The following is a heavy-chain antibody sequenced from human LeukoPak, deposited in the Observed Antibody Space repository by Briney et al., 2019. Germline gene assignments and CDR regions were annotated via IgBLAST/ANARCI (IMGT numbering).Heavy chain of an antibody. CDR1: GGSISSSSYY. CDR3: ARLGSYYYYMDV. D-gene: IGHD3-10*01. Sequence: PSETLSLTCTVSGGSISSSSYYWGWIRQPPGKGLEWIGSIYYSGSTYYNPSLKSRVTISVDTSKNQFSLKLSSVTAADTAVYYCARLGSYYYYMDVWGKGTTVTVSS. J-gene: IGHJ6*03. V-gene: IGHV4-39*01. CDR2: IYYSGST.